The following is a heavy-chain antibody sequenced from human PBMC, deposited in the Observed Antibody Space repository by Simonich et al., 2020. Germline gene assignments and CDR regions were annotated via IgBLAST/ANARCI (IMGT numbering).Heavy chain of an antibody. D-gene: IGHD7-27*01. CDR2: NNPNSGCT. Sequence: QVQLVQSGAEVKKPGASVKVSCKASGYTFTGYYMHWVRQAPGQGLEGIGWNNPNSGCTNYAQKFQGRVTMTRDTSISTAYMELSRLRSDDTAVYYCARGALTGDYYYMDVWGKGTTVTVSS. V-gene: IGHV1-2*02. CDR1: GYTFTGYY. J-gene: IGHJ6*03. CDR3: ARGALTGDYYYMDV.